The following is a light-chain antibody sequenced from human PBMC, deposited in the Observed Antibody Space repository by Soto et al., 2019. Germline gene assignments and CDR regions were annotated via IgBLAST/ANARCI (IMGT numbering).Light chain of an antibody. V-gene: IGKV3-11*01. CDR2: DAS. CDR1: QSVSSY. CDR3: QQRSNWPPNLT. Sequence: VLTQSPATLSLSPGERATLSCRASQSVSSYLAWYQQKPGQAPRLLIYDASNRATGIPARFSGSGSGTDFTLTISSLEPEDFAVYYCQQRSNWPPNLTFGGGTKVDIK. J-gene: IGKJ4*01.